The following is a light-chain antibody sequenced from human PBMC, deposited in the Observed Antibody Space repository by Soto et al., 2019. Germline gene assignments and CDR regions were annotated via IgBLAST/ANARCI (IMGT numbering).Light chain of an antibody. CDR1: QDISNY. J-gene: IGKJ2*01. CDR2: DAS. CDR3: HQYDNLPRT. Sequence: DIQMTQSPSSLFASVGDRVTITCQASQDISNYLNWYQQKPGKAPKLLIYDASNLETGVPSRFSGSGSGTDFTFTISSLQPEDIATYYCHQYDNLPRTFGQGTKLEIK. V-gene: IGKV1-33*01.